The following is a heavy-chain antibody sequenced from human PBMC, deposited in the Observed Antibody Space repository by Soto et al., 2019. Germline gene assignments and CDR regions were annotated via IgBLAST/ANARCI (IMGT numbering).Heavy chain of an antibody. Sequence: PWGSLRLSCAASGFTFINYGIHFFRHSPFKWLEWVAVISYDGYSRSYADSVKGRSTISRDNSKDTLYLQMDSLRPEDTAVYYCAKDQENGAYDTTRPTDYWGQGTLVTVSS. CDR2: ISYDGYSR. J-gene: IGHJ4*02. V-gene: IGHV3-30*18. CDR1: GFTFINYG. CDR3: AKDQENGAYDTTRPTDY. D-gene: IGHD3-22*01.